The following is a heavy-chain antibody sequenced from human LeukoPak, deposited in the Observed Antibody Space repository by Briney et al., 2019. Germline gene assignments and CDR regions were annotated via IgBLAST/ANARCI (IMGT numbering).Heavy chain of an antibody. CDR2: SNPNTGAT. CDR3: ARDERFCNGDNHYPDLGY. D-gene: IGHD2-15*01. Sequence: ASVKVSCKASVYTFTGYYMFWVRQAPGQGLEWMGWSNPNTGATKYAQNFQGRVTLTRDTSIRTTFMELSSLRSDDTAFYYCARDERFCNGDNHYPDLGYWGQGTLVTVSS. J-gene: IGHJ4*02. CDR1: VYTFTGYY. V-gene: IGHV1-2*02.